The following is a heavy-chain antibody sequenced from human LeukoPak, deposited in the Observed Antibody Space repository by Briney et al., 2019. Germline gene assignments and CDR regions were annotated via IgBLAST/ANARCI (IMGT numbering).Heavy chain of an antibody. Sequence: PSETLSLTCAVYGGSFSGYYWSWIRQPPGKGLEWIGEINHSGSTSYNPSLKSRVTISVDTSKNQFSLKLSSVTAADTAVYYCARGMYYDFWSGYFYYYYYMDVWGKGTTVTVSS. D-gene: IGHD3-3*01. CDR3: ARGMYYDFWSGYFYYYYYMDV. CDR2: INHSGST. V-gene: IGHV4-34*01. CDR1: GGSFSGYY. J-gene: IGHJ6*03.